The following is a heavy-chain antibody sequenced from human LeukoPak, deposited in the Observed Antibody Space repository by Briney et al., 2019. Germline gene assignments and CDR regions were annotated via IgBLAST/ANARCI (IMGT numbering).Heavy chain of an antibody. CDR1: GGSFSGYY. CDR2: INHSGST. CDR3: ARVIGYYFDY. D-gene: IGHD3-16*02. V-gene: IGHV4-34*01. Sequence: PSETLSLTCAVYGGSFSGYYWSWIRQPPGKGPEWIGEINHSGSTNYNPSLKSRVTISVDTSKNQFSLKLSSVTAADTAVYYCARVIGYYFDYWGQGTLVTVSS. J-gene: IGHJ4*02.